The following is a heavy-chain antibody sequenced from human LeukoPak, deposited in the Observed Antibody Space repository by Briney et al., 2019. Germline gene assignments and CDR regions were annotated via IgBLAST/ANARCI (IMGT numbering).Heavy chain of an antibody. V-gene: IGHV3-21*01. Sequence: GGSLRLSCAASGFTFSSYSMNWVRQAPGKGLEWVSSISRSSSYIYYADSVKGRFTISRDNAKNSLYLQMNSLRAEDTAVYYCASLGYCSSTSCYDLPYYMDVWGKGTTVTISS. J-gene: IGHJ6*03. CDR3: ASLGYCSSTSCYDLPYYMDV. CDR2: ISRSSSYI. D-gene: IGHD2-2*01. CDR1: GFTFSSYS.